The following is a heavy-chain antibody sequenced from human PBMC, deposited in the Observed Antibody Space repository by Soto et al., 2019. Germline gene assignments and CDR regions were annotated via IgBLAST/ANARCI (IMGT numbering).Heavy chain of an antibody. CDR2: IYWDDDR. CDR1: AFSLSTSGVG. Sequence: QITLKESGPPLVKPTQTLTLTYTFSAFSLSTSGVGVGWIRQPPGKALEWLALIYWDDDRRYSPSLKSRLTITKDTSKNQVVLTMTNMDPVDTATYYCAHRQRTVYFDYWGQGTLVTVSS. D-gene: IGHD4-17*01. J-gene: IGHJ4*02. CDR3: AHRQRTVYFDY. V-gene: IGHV2-5*02.